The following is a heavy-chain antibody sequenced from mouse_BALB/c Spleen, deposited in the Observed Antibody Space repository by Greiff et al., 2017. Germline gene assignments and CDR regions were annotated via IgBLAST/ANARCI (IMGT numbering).Heavy chain of an antibody. CDR3: NGEGFAY. Sequence: VQLQQSGAELVRSGASVKLSCTASGFNIKDYYMHWVKQRPEQGLEWIGWIDPENGDTEYAPTFQGKATMTADTSSNTAYLQLSSLTSEDTAVYYCNGEGFAYWGQGTLVTVSA. CDR1: GFNIKDYY. CDR2: IDPENGDT. J-gene: IGHJ3*01. V-gene: IGHV14-4*02.